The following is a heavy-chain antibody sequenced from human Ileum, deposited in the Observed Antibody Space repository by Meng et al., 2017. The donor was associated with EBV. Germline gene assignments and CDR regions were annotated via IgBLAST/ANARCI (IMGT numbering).Heavy chain of an antibody. D-gene: IGHD6-19*01. CDR1: GGSISSSNW. J-gene: IGHJ4*02. CDR2: IYHSGST. Sequence: QVTLQESGPGRVKPSGTLPLPCAVSGGSISSSNWWSWVRQPPGKGLEWIGEIYHSGSTNYNPSLKSRVTMSVDKSKNQFSLNLSSVTAADTAVYYCARVGQWLPIDYWGQGTLVTVSS. V-gene: IGHV4-4*02. CDR3: ARVGQWLPIDY.